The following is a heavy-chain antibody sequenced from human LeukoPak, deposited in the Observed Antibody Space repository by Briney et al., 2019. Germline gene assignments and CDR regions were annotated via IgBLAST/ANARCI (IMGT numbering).Heavy chain of an antibody. V-gene: IGHV3-23*01. CDR2: ISGSGGST. CDR1: GFTFSSFA. D-gene: IGHD5-12*01. Sequence: GGSLRLSCAASGFTFSSFAMSWVRQAPGKGLEWVSDISGSGGSTYYADSVKGRFTISRDNSKNTLYLQMNSLRDEDTAVYYCARAADSGYDFKLYYWGQGTLVTVSS. J-gene: IGHJ4*02. CDR3: ARAADSGYDFKLYY.